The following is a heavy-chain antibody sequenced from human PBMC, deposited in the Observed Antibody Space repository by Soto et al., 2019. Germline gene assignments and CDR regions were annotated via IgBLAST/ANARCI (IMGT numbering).Heavy chain of an antibody. CDR3: ARDSLTEYQLLSLGMDV. Sequence: GGSLRLSCAASGFTFSSYSMNWVRQAPGKGLEWVSSISSSSSYIYYADSVKGRFTISRDNAKNSLYLQMNSLRAEDTAVYYCARDSLTEYQLLSLGMDVWGQGTTVTVSS. CDR1: GFTFSSYS. V-gene: IGHV3-21*01. CDR2: ISSSSSYI. D-gene: IGHD2-2*01. J-gene: IGHJ6*02.